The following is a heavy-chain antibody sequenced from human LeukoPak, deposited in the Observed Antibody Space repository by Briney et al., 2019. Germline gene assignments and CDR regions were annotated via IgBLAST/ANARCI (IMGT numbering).Heavy chain of an antibody. CDR2: INHDGSST. V-gene: IGHV3-74*01. CDR1: GFTFTTFW. D-gene: IGHD4-17*01. Sequence: GGSLRLSCAASGFTFTTFWMHWVRQAPGKGLVWVSRINHDGSSTNYADSVKGRFTISRDNAKNTLYLQMNSLRAEDTAVYYCARDRYTVTTQGLAYWGQGTLVTVSS. CDR3: ARDRYTVTTQGLAY. J-gene: IGHJ4*02.